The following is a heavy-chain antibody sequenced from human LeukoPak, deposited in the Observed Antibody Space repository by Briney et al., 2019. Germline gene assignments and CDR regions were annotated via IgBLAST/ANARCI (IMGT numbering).Heavy chain of an antibody. J-gene: IGHJ4*02. Sequence: PGGSLRLSCAASGITVSTNYMSWVRQAPGKGLEWVSIAFSDGRTFYAASLKGGFTISRDSSKKTVFLQMNSLRAEDTAVYYCARGDFDYWGQGTLVTVSS. CDR2: AFSDGRT. CDR3: ARGDFDY. CDR1: GITVSTNY. V-gene: IGHV3-53*01.